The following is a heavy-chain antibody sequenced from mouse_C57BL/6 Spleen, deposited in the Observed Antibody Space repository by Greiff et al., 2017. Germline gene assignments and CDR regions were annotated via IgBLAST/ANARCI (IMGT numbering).Heavy chain of an antibody. CDR1: GYTFTSYW. J-gene: IGHJ3*01. Sequence: QVQLKQPGAELVKPGASVKMSCKASGYTFTSYWITWVKQRPGQGLEWIGDIYPCSGSTNYNEKFKSKATLTVDTSSSTAYMQLRRLTSEDSAVYYCARSSWDSSGPWFAYWGQGTLGTVSA. V-gene: IGHV1-55*01. CDR2: IYPCSGST. D-gene: IGHD3-2*01. CDR3: ARSSWDSSGPWFAY.